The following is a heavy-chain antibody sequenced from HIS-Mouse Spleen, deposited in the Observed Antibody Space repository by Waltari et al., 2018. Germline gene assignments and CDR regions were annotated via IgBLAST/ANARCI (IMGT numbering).Heavy chain of an antibody. CDR3: ARVLYDFWSGYYDAFDI. Sequence: QVQLVQSGAEVKKPGASVKVSCKASGYTFTSYDINWVRQATGQGLEWMGWINPNSGNTGYAQKFQGRVTMTRNTSISTAYMELSSLRSEDTAVYYCARVLYDFWSGYYDAFDIWGQGTMVTVSS. V-gene: IGHV1-8*01. CDR1: GYTFTSYD. J-gene: IGHJ3*02. D-gene: IGHD3-3*01. CDR2: INPNSGNT.